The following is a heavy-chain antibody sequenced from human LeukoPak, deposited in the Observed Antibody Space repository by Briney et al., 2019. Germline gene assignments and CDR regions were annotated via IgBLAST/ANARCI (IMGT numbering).Heavy chain of an antibody. Sequence: PGGSLRLSCAASGFTFRNAWMSWVRQAPGKGLEWIGEMYLSGTTHSNPSVKSRVTISIDKSKNQFFLNLSSVTAADTAVYYCAGLVGRYSSGLYYYYFDYWGQGTLVTVSS. CDR1: GFTFRNAW. CDR2: MYLSGTT. CDR3: AGLVGRYSSGLYYYYFDY. J-gene: IGHJ4*02. D-gene: IGHD3-22*01. V-gene: IGHV4-4*02.